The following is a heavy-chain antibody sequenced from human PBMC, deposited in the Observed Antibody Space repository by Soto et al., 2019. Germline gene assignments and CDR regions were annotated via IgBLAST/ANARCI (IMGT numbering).Heavy chain of an antibody. D-gene: IGHD4-17*01. CDR1: GGSISNYY. V-gene: IGHV4-59*13. CDR3: AKDSLPGRTYGDYVSWFDP. J-gene: IGHJ5*02. CDR2: IYYSGT. Sequence: QVQLQESGPGLVKPSETLSLTCTVSGGSISNYYWSWIRQPPGKELEWIGYIYYSGTKYNPSLKSRVTISLDTSKNHFSLKLSSVTAADTAIYYCAKDSLPGRTYGDYVSWFDPWGQGTLVTVSS.